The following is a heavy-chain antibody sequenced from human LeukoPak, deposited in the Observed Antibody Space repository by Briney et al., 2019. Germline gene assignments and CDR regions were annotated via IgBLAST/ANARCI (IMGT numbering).Heavy chain of an antibody. Sequence: GRSLRLSCAASGFTVSSHYMSWVRQAPGKGLEWVSVIYSGGTTYYADSVKGRFTISRDNSKNTLFLQMNSLRAEDTAVYYCARHQLSSYYGMDVWGQGTTVTVSS. CDR3: ARHQLSSYYGMDV. CDR2: IYSGGTT. D-gene: IGHD2-2*01. J-gene: IGHJ6*02. CDR1: GFTVSSHY. V-gene: IGHV3-66*04.